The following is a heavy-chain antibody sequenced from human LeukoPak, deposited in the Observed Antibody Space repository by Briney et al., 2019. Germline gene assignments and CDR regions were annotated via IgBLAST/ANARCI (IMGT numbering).Heavy chain of an antibody. V-gene: IGHV4-59*01. Sequence: SETLSLTCTVSGGSISSYYWSWIRQPPGKGLEWIGYIYYSGSTNYNPSLKSRVTISVDTSKNQFSLKLSSVTAADTAVYYCARDTYCSSTSCYVGDYYYGMDVWGQGTTVTVSS. CDR1: GGSISSYY. CDR3: ARDTYCSSTSCYVGDYYYGMDV. J-gene: IGHJ6*02. CDR2: IYYSGST. D-gene: IGHD2-2*01.